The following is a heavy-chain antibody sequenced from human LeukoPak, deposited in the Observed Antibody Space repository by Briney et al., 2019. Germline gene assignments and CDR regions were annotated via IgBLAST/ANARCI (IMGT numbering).Heavy chain of an antibody. CDR2: IYYSGSP. V-gene: IGHV4-39*07. CDR1: GGSISSSSNY. Sequence: SETLSLTCTVSGGSISSSSNYWGWIRQPPGKGLEWIGSIYYSGSPYYNPSLKSRVTMSVDTSKNQFSLKLSSVTAADTAVYYCARFDSYYTYMDVWGKGTTVTVSS. CDR3: ARFDSYYTYMDV. J-gene: IGHJ6*03.